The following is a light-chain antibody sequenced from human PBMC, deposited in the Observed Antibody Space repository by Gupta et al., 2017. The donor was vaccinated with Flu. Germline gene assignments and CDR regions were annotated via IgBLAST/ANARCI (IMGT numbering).Light chain of an antibody. J-gene: IGLJ2*01. CDR3: QVWDSRSDHPV. Sequence: SYVLTQPPSVSVAPGQTARITCGGDNIATKSLHWYQQKPGQAPLLVVYDDSNRPSGIPERISGSNSGNTATLTISRVEAGDEADYYCQVWDSRSDHPVFGGGTELTVL. CDR2: DDS. V-gene: IGLV3-21*02. CDR1: NIATKS.